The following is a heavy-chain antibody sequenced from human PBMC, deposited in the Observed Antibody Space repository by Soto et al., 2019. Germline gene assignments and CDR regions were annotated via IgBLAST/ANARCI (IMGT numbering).Heavy chain of an antibody. D-gene: IGHD2-2*01. CDR2: IWHDGSKK. V-gene: IGHV3-33*06. Sequence: GSLRLSCAASGFTSSNDGMHWVRQAPGKGLEWVAVIWHDGSKKYYAESVKGRFTISRDNSKNTLYLQMNSLRAEDTAVYYCAKDRHCSSTSCYRFDPWGQGTLVTVSS. J-gene: IGHJ5*02. CDR1: GFTSSNDG. CDR3: AKDRHCSSTSCYRFDP.